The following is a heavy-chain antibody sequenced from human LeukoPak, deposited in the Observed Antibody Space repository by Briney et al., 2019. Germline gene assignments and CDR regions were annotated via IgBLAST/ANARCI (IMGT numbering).Heavy chain of an antibody. V-gene: IGHV4-31*03. CDR2: IYYSGST. CDR3: ARDYAAAANYYYYGMDV. D-gene: IGHD6-13*01. CDR1: GVSISSNTFS. J-gene: IGHJ6*02. Sequence: SETLSLTCNVSGVSISSNTFSWGWIRQHPGKGLEWIGYIYYSGSTYYNPSLKSRVTISVDTSKNQFSLKLSSVTAADTAVYYCARDYAAAANYYYYGMDVWGQGTTVTVSS.